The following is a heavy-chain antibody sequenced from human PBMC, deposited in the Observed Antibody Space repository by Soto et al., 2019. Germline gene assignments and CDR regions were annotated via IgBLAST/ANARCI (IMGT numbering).Heavy chain of an antibody. CDR1: GYTFTSYG. CDR3: ARVLPQFPILSGSHGAFDI. V-gene: IGHV1-18*01. J-gene: IGHJ3*02. Sequence: GASVKVSCKASGYTFTSYGISWVRQAPGQGLEWMGWISAYNGNTNYAQKLQGRVTMTTDTSTSTAYMELRSLRSDDTAVYYCARVLPQFPILSGSHGAFDIWGQGTMVTVSS. D-gene: IGHD1-26*01. CDR2: ISAYNGNT.